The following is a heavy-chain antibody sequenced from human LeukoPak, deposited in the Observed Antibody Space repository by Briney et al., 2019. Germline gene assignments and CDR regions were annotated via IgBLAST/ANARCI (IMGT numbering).Heavy chain of an antibody. CDR3: ARASEGIGYFDT. J-gene: IGHJ4*02. D-gene: IGHD3-3*01. V-gene: IGHV4-59*01. Sequence: SETLSLTCTVSGGSISGFYWNWIRQPPGKGLEWIGYVYYSGNTNYNPSLKSRIIMSIDTSQNQFSLKLTSVTAADTAVYYCARASEGIGYFDTWGRGSLVTVSS. CDR1: GGSISGFY. CDR2: VYYSGNT.